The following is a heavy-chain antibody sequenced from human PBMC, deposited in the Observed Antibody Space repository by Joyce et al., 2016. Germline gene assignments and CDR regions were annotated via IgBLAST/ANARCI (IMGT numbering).Heavy chain of an antibody. J-gene: IGHJ4*02. CDR1: GFILRRYD. CDR3: AKASLTGYYIGAYYFDY. Sequence: EVQVLESGGGLVQPGGSLRLSCAVSGFILRRYDMSWVRQALGKGLEWVSAISSSGDSTYYTDSVKGRFTVSRDNSKKILYLQMNTLRAEDTAVYYCAKASLTGYYIGAYYFDYWGQGTLVTVSS. CDR2: ISSSGDST. D-gene: IGHD3-9*01. V-gene: IGHV3-23*01.